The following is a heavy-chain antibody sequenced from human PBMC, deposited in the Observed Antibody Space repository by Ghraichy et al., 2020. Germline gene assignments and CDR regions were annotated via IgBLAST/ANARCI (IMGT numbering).Heavy chain of an antibody. CDR1: GFSLKTTGMG. CDR3: AHTKVSGGRMADY. D-gene: IGHD5/OR15-5a*01. J-gene: IGHJ4*02. CDR2: IYWDDDK. V-gene: IGHV2-5*02. Sequence: SGPTLVKPTQTLTLTCSFSGFSLKTTGMGVAWIRQPPGKSLEWLALIYWDDDKRYNPSLKSRLTITEETSKNQVILTVSNMDPVDTGTYYCAHTKVSGGRMADYWGQGTLVTVSS.